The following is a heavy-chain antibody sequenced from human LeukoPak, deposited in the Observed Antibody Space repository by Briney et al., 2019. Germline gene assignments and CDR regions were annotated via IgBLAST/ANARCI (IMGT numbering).Heavy chain of an antibody. D-gene: IGHD1-7*01. CDR2: ISSSSSTI. V-gene: IGHV3-48*01. CDR1: GFTFSSYS. CDR3: ARANWNYGQY. Sequence: GSLRLSCAASGFTFSSYSMNWVRQAPGKGLEWVSYISSSSSTIYYADSVKGRFTISRDNAKNSLYLQMNSLRAEDTAVYYCARANWNYGQYWGQGTLVTVSS. J-gene: IGHJ4*02.